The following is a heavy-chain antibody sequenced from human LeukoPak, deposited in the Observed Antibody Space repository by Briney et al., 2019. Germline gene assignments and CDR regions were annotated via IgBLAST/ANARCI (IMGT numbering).Heavy chain of an antibody. D-gene: IGHD6-6*01. J-gene: IGHJ4*02. CDR1: GFTFSRYA. Sequence: QPGESLRLXCAASGFTFSRYAMSWVRQAPGKGLEWVSAISGSGTITYYADSVKGRFTISRDNSKDTLYLQMNSLRAEDTAIYFCAILTTHSNSSQFDYWGQGTLVTVSS. CDR3: AILTTHSNSSQFDY. V-gene: IGHV3-23*01. CDR2: ISGSGTIT.